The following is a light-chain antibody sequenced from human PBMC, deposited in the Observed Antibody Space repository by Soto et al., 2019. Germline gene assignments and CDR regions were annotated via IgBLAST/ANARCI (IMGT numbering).Light chain of an antibody. CDR2: GAS. CDR3: QDYSSSPHT. J-gene: IGKJ5*01. CDR1: QSIAGNY. Sequence: TLSPGRLSLXPGEXATPXXXXSQSIAGNYLAWYQQKPGQAPSLLIFGASSRATGIPDRFSGSGSETDFTLNISSLQSEDFAVYYCQDYSSSPHTFGEGTRLEIK. V-gene: IGKV3-20*01.